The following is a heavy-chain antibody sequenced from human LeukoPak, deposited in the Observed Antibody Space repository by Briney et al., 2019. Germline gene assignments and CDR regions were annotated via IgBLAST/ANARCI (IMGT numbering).Heavy chain of an antibody. CDR1: GFTFSSYA. J-gene: IGHJ3*02. V-gene: IGHV3-23*01. D-gene: IGHD3-3*01. CDR2: ISGSGGST. CDR3: TTDSGADYDFWSGYSPGAFDI. Sequence: PGGSLRLSCAASGFTFSSYAMSWVRQAPGKGLEWVSAISGSGGSTYYADSVKGRFTISRDNSKNTLYLQMNSLRAEDTAVYYCTTDSGADYDFWSGYSPGAFDIWGQGTMVTVSS.